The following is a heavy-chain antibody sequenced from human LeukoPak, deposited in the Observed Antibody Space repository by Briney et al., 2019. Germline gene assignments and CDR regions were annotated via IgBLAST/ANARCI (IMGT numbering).Heavy chain of an antibody. J-gene: IGHJ4*02. Sequence: GGSLRLSCAASGFTFSNAWMSWVRQAPGKGLEWVGRIKSKTDGGTTDYAAPVKGRFTISRDGSKNTLYLQMNSLKTEDTAVYYCTTLTYYYDSSGYYSWGQGTLVTVSS. CDR2: IKSKTDGGTT. D-gene: IGHD3-22*01. CDR1: GFTFSNAW. CDR3: TTLTYYYDSSGYYS. V-gene: IGHV3-15*01.